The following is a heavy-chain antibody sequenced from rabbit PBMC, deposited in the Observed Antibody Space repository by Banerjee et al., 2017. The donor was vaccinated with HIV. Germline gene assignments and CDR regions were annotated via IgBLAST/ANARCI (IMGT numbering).Heavy chain of an antibody. Sequence: QSLEESGGDLVKPGGTLTLTCKASGIDFSSSYYMCWVRQAPGKGLEWIACIYADSSGSSYYASWAKGRFTISKTSSTTVTLQMTSLTAADTATYFCARQRDYNDYSWYLQLWGPGTLVTVS. V-gene: IGHV1S40*01. CDR1: GIDFSSSYY. D-gene: IGHD2-1*01. J-gene: IGHJ4*01. CDR2: IYADSSGSS. CDR3: ARQRDYNDYSWYLQL.